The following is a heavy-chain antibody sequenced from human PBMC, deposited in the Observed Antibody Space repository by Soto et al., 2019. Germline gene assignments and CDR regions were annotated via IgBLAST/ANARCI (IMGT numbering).Heavy chain of an antibody. V-gene: IGHV4-39*01. CDR1: GGSISSSSYY. CDR3: ARHEQAAAASS. D-gene: IGHD6-13*01. CDR2: IYYSGST. J-gene: IGHJ4*02. Sequence: QLQLQESGPGLVKPSETLSLTCTVSGGSISSSSYYWGWIRQPPGKGLEWIGSIYYSGSTYYNPSLKSRVTISVDTSKNQFSLKLSSVTAADTAVYYCARHEQAAAASSWGQGTLVTVSS.